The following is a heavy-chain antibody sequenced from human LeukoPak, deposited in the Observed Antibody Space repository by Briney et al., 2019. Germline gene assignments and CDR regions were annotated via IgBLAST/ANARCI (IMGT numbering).Heavy chain of an antibody. CDR3: ARAAAGSDAFDI. D-gene: IGHD6-13*01. J-gene: IGHJ3*02. CDR1: GYTFTSYA. V-gene: IGHV1-3*01. CDR2: INAGNGNT. Sequence: GASVKVSCKASGYTFTSYAMHWVRQAPGQRLEWMGWINAGNGNTKYSQKFQGRVTITRDTSASTAYMELSSLRSEDTAVYYCARAAAGSDAFDIWGQGTMVTVSS.